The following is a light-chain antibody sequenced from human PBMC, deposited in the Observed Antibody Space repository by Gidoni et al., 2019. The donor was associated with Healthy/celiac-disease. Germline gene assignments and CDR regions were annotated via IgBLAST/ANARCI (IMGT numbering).Light chain of an antibody. V-gene: IGKV4-1*01. CDR3: QQYYSTLFT. Sequence: DIVMTQSPDSLAVSLGARATINCKSSQSVLYSSNNKNYLAWYQQKPGQPPKLLIYWASTRESGVPDRFSGSGSGTDFTLTISSLQAEDVAVYYCQQYYSTLFTFXPXTKVDIK. J-gene: IGKJ3*01. CDR2: WAS. CDR1: QSVLYSSNNKNY.